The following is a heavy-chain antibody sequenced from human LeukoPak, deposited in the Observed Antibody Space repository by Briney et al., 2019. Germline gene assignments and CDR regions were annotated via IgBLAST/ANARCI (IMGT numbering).Heavy chain of an antibody. Sequence: SVKGSCKASGGTFSSYAISWVRQAPGQGLEWMGRIIPIFGTANYAQKFLGRVTITTDESTSTAYMELSSLRSEDTAVYYCARDSFRGYDSSGYYWEYFDYWGQGTLVTVSS. CDR3: ARDSFRGYDSSGYYWEYFDY. CDR1: GGTFSSYA. D-gene: IGHD3-22*01. CDR2: IIPIFGTA. V-gene: IGHV1-69*05. J-gene: IGHJ4*02.